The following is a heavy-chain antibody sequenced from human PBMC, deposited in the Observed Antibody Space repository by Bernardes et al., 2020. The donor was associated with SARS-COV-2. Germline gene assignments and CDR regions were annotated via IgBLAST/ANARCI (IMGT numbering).Heavy chain of an antibody. Sequence: SLLPSCVASGFTINTSVIHWVRQAPGTGLAWVAVLSSDGDNQYYADSVKDRFTISREDSKNTVYLQMNSLRPEDTSLYYCARELPGGTNNWYRRGGYKNGMDVWGQGTTVTVTS. CDR2: LSSDGDNQ. J-gene: IGHJ6*02. CDR3: ARELPGGTNNWYRRGGYKNGMDV. CDR1: GFTINTSV. D-gene: IGHD1-1*01. V-gene: IGHV3-33*01.